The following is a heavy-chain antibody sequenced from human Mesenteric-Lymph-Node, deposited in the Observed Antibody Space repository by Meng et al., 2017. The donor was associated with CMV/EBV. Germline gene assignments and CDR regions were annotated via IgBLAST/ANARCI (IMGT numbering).Heavy chain of an antibody. Sequence: GGSLRLSCGASGFTFRSYAMHWVRQAPGKGLEWVALISYDGSDEYYADSVKGRFTISRDNSQNTLYLRMNSLRPEDTAVYYCAKDPSGAYYHYGMDVWGPGTTVTVSS. D-gene: IGHD6-25*01. CDR3: AKDPSGAYYHYGMDV. CDR1: GFTFRSYA. V-gene: IGHV3-30-3*01. J-gene: IGHJ6*02. CDR2: ISYDGSDE.